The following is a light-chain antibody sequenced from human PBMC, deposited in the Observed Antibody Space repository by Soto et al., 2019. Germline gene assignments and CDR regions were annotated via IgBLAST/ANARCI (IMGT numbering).Light chain of an antibody. CDR3: QQYRTSGLT. J-gene: IGKJ4*01. Sequence: EIVLTQSPGTLSLSPGERATLSCRASQSVRSSLLAWYQQKPGQAPRLLIYGASSRATGIPDRFSGSGSGTDFTLTISRLEPEDFAVYYYQQYRTSGLTFGGGTKVEVK. CDR1: QSVRSSL. V-gene: IGKV3-20*01. CDR2: GAS.